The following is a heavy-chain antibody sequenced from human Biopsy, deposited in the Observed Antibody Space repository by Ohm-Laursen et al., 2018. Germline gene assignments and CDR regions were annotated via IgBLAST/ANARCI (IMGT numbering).Heavy chain of an antibody. CDR2: MIPSSGKT. Sequence: ASVKVSCNASGYSFSTYDVNWVRQARGQGLEWMGWMIPSSGKTGYAQRFQGRVTLTMNTSISTAYMELSGLRSEDTAVYFCARGYSRRVSIFEASIYWFDTWGQGTQVTVSS. CDR3: ARGYSRRVSIFEASIYWFDT. J-gene: IGHJ5*02. CDR1: GYSFSTYD. V-gene: IGHV1-8*01. D-gene: IGHD6-6*01.